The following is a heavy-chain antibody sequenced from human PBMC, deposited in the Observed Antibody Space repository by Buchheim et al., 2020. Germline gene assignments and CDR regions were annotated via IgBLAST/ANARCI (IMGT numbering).Heavy chain of an antibody. Sequence: QVQLVESGGGLVKPGGSLRISCAASGFTFSDYYMSWIRQAPGKGLEWVSYSSSSGSTIYYADSVKGRFTISRNNDKNSLYLQMNSLRAEDTAVYYCARAIPTYYYDRSGYWGPSGGPYYFDYWGQGTL. CDR2: SSSSGSTI. CDR1: GFTFSDYY. CDR3: ARAIPTYYYDRSGYWGPSGGPYYFDY. V-gene: IGHV3-11*01. D-gene: IGHD3-22*01. J-gene: IGHJ4*02.